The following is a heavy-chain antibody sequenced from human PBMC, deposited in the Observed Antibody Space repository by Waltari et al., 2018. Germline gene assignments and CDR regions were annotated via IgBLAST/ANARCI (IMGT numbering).Heavy chain of an antibody. D-gene: IGHD2-21*01. CDR2: INPSGGST. V-gene: IGHV1-46*01. CDR1: EYTFTSSY. Sequence: QVQLVQSGAEVKTPGASVKISCKTSEYTFTSSYIHWVRQAPGQGLEWMGIINPSGGSTIYAQKFQGRVTMTRDTSTSTVYMELSSLRSEDTAVYYCALDTGALWMDVWGQGTTVTVSS. CDR3: ALDTGALWMDV. J-gene: IGHJ6*02.